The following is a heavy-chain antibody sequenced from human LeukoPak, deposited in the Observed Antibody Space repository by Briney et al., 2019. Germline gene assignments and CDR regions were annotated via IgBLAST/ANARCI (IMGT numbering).Heavy chain of an antibody. CDR1: GGSISSYY. J-gene: IGHJ5*02. CDR3: ARSWYDILTGYPDWFDP. V-gene: IGHV4-59*01. Sequence: PSETLSLTCTVSGGSISSYYWSWIRQPPGKGLEWIGYIYYSGSTNYNPSLKSRVTISVDTSKNQFSLKLSSVTAADTAVYYCARSWYDILTGYPDWFDPWGQGTLVTVSS. CDR2: IYYSGST. D-gene: IGHD3-9*01.